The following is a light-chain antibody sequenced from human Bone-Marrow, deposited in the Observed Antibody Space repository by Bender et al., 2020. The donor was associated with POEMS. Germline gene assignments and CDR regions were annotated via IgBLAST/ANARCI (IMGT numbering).Light chain of an antibody. J-gene: IGLJ3*02. Sequence: QSVLTQPPSASETPGLTVTISCSGTSSNIGSNSVHWYQQLPGTAPKLLIYSTDQRPSGVSNRFSGSKSGNTASLTISGLQAEDEAIYYCNSYTTSTTLVFGGGTKLTVL. CDR2: STD. V-gene: IGLV1-44*01. CDR3: NSYTTSTTLV. CDR1: SSNIGSNS.